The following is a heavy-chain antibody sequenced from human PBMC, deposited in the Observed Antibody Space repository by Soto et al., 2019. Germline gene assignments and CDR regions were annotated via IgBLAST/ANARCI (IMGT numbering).Heavy chain of an antibody. CDR3: ARDAHTAMGPYHFDY. CDR1: GFTFSSYG. D-gene: IGHD5-18*01. J-gene: IGHJ4*02. Sequence: PGGSLRLSCAASGFTFSSYGMHWVRQAPGKGLEWVAVIWYDGSNKYYADSVKGRFTISRDNSKNTLYLQMNSLRAEDTAVYYCARDAHTAMGPYHFDYWGQGTLVTVSS. V-gene: IGHV3-33*01. CDR2: IWYDGSNK.